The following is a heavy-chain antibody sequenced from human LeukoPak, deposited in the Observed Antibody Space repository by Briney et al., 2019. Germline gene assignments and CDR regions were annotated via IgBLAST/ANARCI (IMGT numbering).Heavy chain of an antibody. CDR3: AIEFSKGYCNLFDP. CDR2: IIPIFGTA. CDR1: GGTFSSYA. Sequence: GSSVKVSCKASGGTFSSYAISWVRQAPGQGLEWMGGIIPIFGTASYAQKFQGRVTITADESTSTAYMELSSLRSEDTAEYYCAIEFSKGYCNLFDPWGQGTLVTVSS. V-gene: IGHV1-69*01. D-gene: IGHD3-22*01. J-gene: IGHJ5*02.